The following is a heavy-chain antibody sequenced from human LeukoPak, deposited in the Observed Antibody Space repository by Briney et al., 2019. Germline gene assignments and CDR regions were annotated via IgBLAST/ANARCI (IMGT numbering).Heavy chain of an antibody. CDR2: ISSSSSYI. CDR1: GFTFNDYA. D-gene: IGHD3-22*01. CDR3: ARDPPYYYDSTGDYFDY. Sequence: GGSLRLSCAASGFTFNDYAMAWVRQAPGKGLEWVSSISSSSSYIYYADSVKGRFTISRDNAKNSLYLQMNSLRAEDTAVYYCARDPPYYYDSTGDYFDYWGQGTLVTVSS. V-gene: IGHV3-21*01. J-gene: IGHJ4*02.